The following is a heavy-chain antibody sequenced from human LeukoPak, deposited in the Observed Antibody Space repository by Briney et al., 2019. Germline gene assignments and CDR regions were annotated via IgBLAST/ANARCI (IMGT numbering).Heavy chain of an antibody. V-gene: IGHV3-48*03. J-gene: IGHJ4*02. CDR3: ARGGSLGY. CDR1: GFTFSSYE. CDR2: ISSSGSAI. Sequence: VGSLRLSCAASGFTFSSYEMNWVRQAPGKGLEWVSKISSSGSAIYYADSVKGRFTISRDNAKSTLYLQMNSLRVEDTAVYYCARGGSLGYWGQRTLVTLSS. D-gene: IGHD6-19*01.